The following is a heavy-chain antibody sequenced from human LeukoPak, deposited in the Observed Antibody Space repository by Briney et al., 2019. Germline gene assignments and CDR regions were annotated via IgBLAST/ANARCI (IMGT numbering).Heavy chain of an antibody. CDR3: ARRPINCIITNCYVDY. Sequence: ASVKVSSKASVYTFTNFYIHCVRQAPGQGLEWVGGMNPNSGDTSYAREFQDRVTMTRDTSLSTAYMELSRLRSDDTAVYFCARRPINCIITNCYVDYWGQGTLVTVSS. V-gene: IGHV1-2*02. D-gene: IGHD2-2*01. CDR1: VYTFTNFY. J-gene: IGHJ4*02. CDR2: MNPNSGDT.